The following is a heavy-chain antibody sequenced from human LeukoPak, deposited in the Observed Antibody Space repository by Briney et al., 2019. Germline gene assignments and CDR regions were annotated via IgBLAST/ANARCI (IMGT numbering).Heavy chain of an antibody. V-gene: IGHV1-69*04. CDR3: ARVGYDFWSGLSDY. D-gene: IGHD3-3*01. J-gene: IGHJ4*02. CDR1: GGTFSSYA. Sequence: SVKVSCKASGGTFSSYAISWVRQAPGQGLEWMGRIIPILGIANYAQKFQGRVTITADKSTSTAYMELSSPRSEDTAVYYCARVGYDFWSGLSDYWGQGTLVTVSS. CDR2: IIPILGIA.